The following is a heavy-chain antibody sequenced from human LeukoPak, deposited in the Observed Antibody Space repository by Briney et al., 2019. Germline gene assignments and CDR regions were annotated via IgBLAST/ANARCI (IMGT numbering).Heavy chain of an antibody. J-gene: IGHJ4*02. CDR1: GGSISSSNW. CDR2: IYHSGST. V-gene: IGHV4-4*02. Sequence: SGTLSLTCAVSGGSISSSNWWSWVRQPPGKGLEWIGEIYHSGSTNYNPSLKSRVTISVDKSKNQFSLKLSSVTAADTAVYYCAREEEDYYGSGSDFDYWGQGTLVTVSS. D-gene: IGHD3-10*01. CDR3: AREEEDYYGSGSDFDY.